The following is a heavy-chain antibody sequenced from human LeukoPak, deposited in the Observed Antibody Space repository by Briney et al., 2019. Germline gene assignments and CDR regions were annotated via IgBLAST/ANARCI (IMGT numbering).Heavy chain of an antibody. Sequence: PSETLSLTCAVYGGSFSGYYWSWIRQPPGKGLEWIGYIYYSGSTNYNPSLKSRVTISVDTSKNQFSLKLSSVTAADTAVYYCARSIIATRSKFDYWGQGNLVTVSS. CDR1: GGSFSGYY. D-gene: IGHD1/OR15-1a*01. J-gene: IGHJ4*02. V-gene: IGHV4-59*08. CDR3: ARSIIATRSKFDY. CDR2: IYYSGST.